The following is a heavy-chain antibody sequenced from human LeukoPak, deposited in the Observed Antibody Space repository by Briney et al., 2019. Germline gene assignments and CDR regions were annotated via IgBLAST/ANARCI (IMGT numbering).Heavy chain of an antibody. Sequence: GGSLRLSCAASGFTFSSYGMHWVRQAPGKGLEWVAFIRYDGSNKYYADSVKGRFTIPRDNSKNTLYLQMNSLRAEDTAVYYCAKDGYSSGLVTHYFDYWGQGTLVTVSS. J-gene: IGHJ4*02. D-gene: IGHD6-19*01. CDR3: AKDGYSSGLVTHYFDY. CDR1: GFTFSSYG. CDR2: IRYDGSNK. V-gene: IGHV3-30*02.